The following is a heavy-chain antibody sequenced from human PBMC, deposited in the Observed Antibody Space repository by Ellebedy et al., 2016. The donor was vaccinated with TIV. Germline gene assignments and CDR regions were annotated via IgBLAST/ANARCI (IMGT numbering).Heavy chain of an antibody. CDR3: ARGLVRGDINPYSGSYPDY. CDR2: IIPSSGYV. J-gene: IGHJ4*02. Sequence: PGGSLRLSCAASDFIFSSYSMNWVRQAPGKGLEWVSSIIPSSGYVYYADSVKGRFSISRDNANNSLYLQMNSLRAEDTAVYYGARGLVRGDINPYSGSYPDYWGQGTLVTVSS. CDR1: DFIFSSYS. D-gene: IGHD1-26*01. V-gene: IGHV3-21*01.